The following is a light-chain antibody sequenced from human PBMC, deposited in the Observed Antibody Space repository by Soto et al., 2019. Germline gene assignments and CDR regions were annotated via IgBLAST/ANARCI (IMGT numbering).Light chain of an antibody. CDR1: QSVGNN. CDR2: DAS. V-gene: IGKV3D-15*01. Sequence: EIVMTQSPATLSVSPGERATLSCRASQSVGNNLAWYRQKPGQAPRLLIYDASTRATGIPARFSGSQSGTEFTLTISSLLSEDFAVYSCQQYNNWPLTFGGGTKVDI. J-gene: IGKJ4*01. CDR3: QQYNNWPLT.